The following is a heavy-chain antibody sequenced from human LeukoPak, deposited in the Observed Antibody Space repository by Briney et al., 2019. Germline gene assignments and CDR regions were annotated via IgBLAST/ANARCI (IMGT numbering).Heavy chain of an antibody. D-gene: IGHD3-22*01. J-gene: IGHJ6*02. CDR3: ARDRLVSPVDSYYGVDV. V-gene: IGHV4-31*03. CDR2: IYYSGST. CDR1: GGSISSAGYY. Sequence: SETLSLTCTVSGGSISSAGYYWSWLRQHPGRGLEWIGYIYYSGSTYYNPSLKSRVTISGDTSKNQFSLKLSSVTAADTAVYYCARDRLVSPVDSYYGVDVWGQGTTVTVSS.